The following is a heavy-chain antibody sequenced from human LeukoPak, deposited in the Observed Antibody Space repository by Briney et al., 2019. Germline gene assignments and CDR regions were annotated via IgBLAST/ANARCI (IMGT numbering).Heavy chain of an antibody. Sequence: PSETLSLTCTVSGGSISSYYWSWIRQPPGKGLEWIGYIYYSGSTNYNPSLKSRVTISVDTSKNQFSLKLSSVTAADTAVYYCATRSYDSSGYYVYWGQGTLVTVAS. CDR2: IYYSGST. D-gene: IGHD3-22*01. CDR1: GGSISSYY. CDR3: ATRSYDSSGYYVY. J-gene: IGHJ4*02. V-gene: IGHV4-59*01.